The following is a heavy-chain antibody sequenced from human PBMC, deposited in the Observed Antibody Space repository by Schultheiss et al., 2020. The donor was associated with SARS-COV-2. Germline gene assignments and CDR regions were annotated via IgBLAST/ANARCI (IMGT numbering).Heavy chain of an antibody. D-gene: IGHD5-24*01. CDR1: GFTFSSYA. Sequence: GGSLRLSCAASGFTFSSYAMSWVRQAPGKGLEWVSFIYTCGSTYYADSVKGRFTFSRDNAKNAVYLQMNSLRGDDTAVYYCARAFRDGYGLSDYWGQGTLVTVSS. CDR2: IYTCGST. J-gene: IGHJ4*02. V-gene: IGHV3-66*01. CDR3: ARAFRDGYGLSDY.